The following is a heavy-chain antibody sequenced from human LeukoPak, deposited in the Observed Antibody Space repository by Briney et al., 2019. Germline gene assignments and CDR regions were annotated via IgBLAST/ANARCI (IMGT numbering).Heavy chain of an antibody. V-gene: IGHV6-1*01. J-gene: IGHJ4*02. CDR2: TYYRSKWYN. CDR1: GDSVSSNSAA. D-gene: IGHD1-7*01. Sequence: SQTLSLTCAISGDSVSSNSAAWNWIRQSPSRGLEWLGRTYYRSKWYNDYAVSVKSRITINPDISKNQFSLQLNSVTPEDTAVYYCAREGNWNYDELGFDYWGQGTLVTVSS. CDR3: AREGNWNYDELGFDY.